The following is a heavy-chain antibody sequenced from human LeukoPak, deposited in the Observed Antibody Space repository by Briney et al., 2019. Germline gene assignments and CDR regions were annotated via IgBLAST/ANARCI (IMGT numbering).Heavy chain of an antibody. J-gene: IGHJ4*02. Sequence: PSETLSLTCTVSGGSISSSSYYWGWIRQPPGKGLEWIVSIYYSGSTYYNPSLKSRVTISVDTSKNQFSLKLSSVTAADTAVYYCARHFSDYGILTGYYKVYYFDYWGQGTLVTVSS. CDR1: GGSISSSSYY. CDR2: IYYSGST. CDR3: ARHFSDYGILTGYYKVYYFDY. V-gene: IGHV4-39*01. D-gene: IGHD3-9*01.